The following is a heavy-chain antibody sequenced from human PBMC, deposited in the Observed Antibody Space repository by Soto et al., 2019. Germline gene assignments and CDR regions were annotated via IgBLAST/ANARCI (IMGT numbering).Heavy chain of an antibody. Sequence: SDTLSLTCTVSGGSISSYYWSWIRQPPGKGLEWIGYIHYSGSTNYNPSLKSRVTISVDTSKNQFSLKLNSVTAADTAVYYCARPHGGSSGWDNWFDPWGQGTLVNVSS. V-gene: IGHV4-59*01. D-gene: IGHD6-25*01. CDR2: IHYSGST. CDR1: GGSISSYY. J-gene: IGHJ5*02. CDR3: ARPHGGSSGWDNWFDP.